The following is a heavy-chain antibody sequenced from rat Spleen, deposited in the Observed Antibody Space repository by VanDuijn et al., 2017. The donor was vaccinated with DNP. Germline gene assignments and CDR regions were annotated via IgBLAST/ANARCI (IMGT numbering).Heavy chain of an antibody. Sequence: EVQLVESGGDSVQPGRSLKLSCAASGFTFSDYYMAWDRQAPTKGLEWVATISYDGSSTYYRDSVKGRFTISRDNAKSTLYLQMDSLRSEDTATYYCARPDYWGQGVMVTVSS. CDR1: GFTFSDYY. CDR2: ISYDGSST. CDR3: ARPDY. V-gene: IGHV5-7*01. J-gene: IGHJ2*01.